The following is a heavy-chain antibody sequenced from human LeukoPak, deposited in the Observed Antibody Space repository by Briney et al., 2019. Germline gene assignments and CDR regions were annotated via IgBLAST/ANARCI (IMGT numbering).Heavy chain of an antibody. V-gene: IGHV4-4*07. CDR3: ARGPVTARSNAFDI. Sequence: SETLSLTCSVSGGSISGYYWSWIRQPAGKDLEWIGRIFNSENTNYNPSLKRRITMSVDTSKNQFSLKLSSVTAADTAVYYCARGPVTARSNAFDIWGQGTMVTVSS. D-gene: IGHD6-6*01. CDR2: IFNSENT. CDR1: GGSISGYY. J-gene: IGHJ3*02.